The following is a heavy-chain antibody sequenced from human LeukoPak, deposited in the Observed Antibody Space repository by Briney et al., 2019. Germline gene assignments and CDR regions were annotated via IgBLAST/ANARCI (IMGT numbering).Heavy chain of an antibody. CDR1: GXSFTNAW. CDR3: TTRHYGDFDY. CDR2: SKSKTDGGTT. J-gene: IGHJ4*02. Sequence: GGSLRLSCVASGXSFTNAWMNWVRQAPGKGLEWVGRSKSKTDGGTTEYAAPVKGRFTISRDDSKNTLYLQMNSLKSEHTAVYYCTTRHYGDFDYWGQGTLVTVSS. V-gene: IGHV3-15*01. D-gene: IGHD4-17*01.